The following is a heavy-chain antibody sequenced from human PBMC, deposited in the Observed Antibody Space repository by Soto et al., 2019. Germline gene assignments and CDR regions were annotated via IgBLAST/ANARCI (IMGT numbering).Heavy chain of an antibody. CDR2: INAGNGNT. D-gene: IGHD6-13*01. CDR3: ARWPQLVLAFDI. J-gene: IGHJ3*02. CDR1: GYTFTSYA. V-gene: IGHV1-3*01. Sequence: VSVKVSCKASGYTFTSYAMHWVRKAPGQRLEWMGWINAGNGNTKYSQKFQGRVTITRDTSASTAYMELSSLRSEDTAVYYCARWPQLVLAFDIWGQGTTVTVSS.